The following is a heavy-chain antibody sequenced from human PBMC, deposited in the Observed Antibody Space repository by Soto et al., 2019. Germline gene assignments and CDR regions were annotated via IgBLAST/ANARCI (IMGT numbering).Heavy chain of an antibody. J-gene: IGHJ6*02. CDR3: AKSRDIVDYYGMDV. CDR1: GFTFSSYG. CDR2: ISYDGSNK. Sequence: QVQLVESEGGVVQPGRSLRLSCAASGFTFSSYGMHWVRQAPGKGLEWVAVISYDGSNKYYADSVKGRFTISRDNSKNTLYLQMNSLRAEDTAVYYCAKSRDIVDYYGMDVWGQGTTVTVSS. V-gene: IGHV3-30*18. D-gene: IGHD5-12*01.